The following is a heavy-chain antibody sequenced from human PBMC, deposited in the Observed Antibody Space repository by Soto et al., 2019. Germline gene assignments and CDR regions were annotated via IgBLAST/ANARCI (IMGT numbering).Heavy chain of an antibody. CDR2: IIPIFGTA. CDR1: GGTFSSYA. V-gene: IGHV1-69*06. CDR3: VLRGGQRWLQLISSFDY. D-gene: IGHD5-12*01. Sequence: SVKVSCKASGGTFSSYAISWVLQAPGQGLEWMGGIIPIFGTANYAQKFQGRVTITADKSTSTAYMELSSLRAEDTAVYYCVLRGGQRWLQLISSFDYWGQGTLVTVSS. J-gene: IGHJ4*02.